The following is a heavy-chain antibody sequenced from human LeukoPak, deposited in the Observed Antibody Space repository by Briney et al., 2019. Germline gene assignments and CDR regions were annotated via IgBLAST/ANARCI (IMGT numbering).Heavy chain of an antibody. V-gene: IGHV3-48*01. D-gene: IGHD1-26*01. J-gene: IGHJ6*03. CDR3: ARDPYNGGYGASYYYYMDV. CDR1: GFTFSSYS. CDR2: LSSSVSIL. Sequence: GGSLRLSCAASGFTFSSYSMNWVPQAPGKGLEGVSYLSSSVSILYYADSVKGRFTISRDNATNSLYLQMNSLSAEDTAVYYCARDPYNGGYGASYYYYMDVWGKGTTVTISS.